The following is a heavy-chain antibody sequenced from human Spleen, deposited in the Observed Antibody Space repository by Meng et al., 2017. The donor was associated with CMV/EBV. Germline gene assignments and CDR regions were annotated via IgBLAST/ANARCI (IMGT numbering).Heavy chain of an antibody. V-gene: IGHV3-9*01. Sequence: SLKISCAASGFTFDDYAMHWVRQVPGKGLEWVSGISWNSGSIGYADSVKGRFTISRDNAKDTLFLQMNSLRVEDTAVYYCTGPGVWYYGMDVWGQGTTVTVSS. CDR1: GFTFDDYA. CDR2: ISWNSGSI. J-gene: IGHJ6*02. D-gene: IGHD2-21*01. CDR3: TGPGVWYYGMDV.